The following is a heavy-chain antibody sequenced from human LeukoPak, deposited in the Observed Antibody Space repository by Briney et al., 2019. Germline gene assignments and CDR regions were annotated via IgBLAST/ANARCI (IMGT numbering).Heavy chain of an antibody. CDR1: GFTFSFYA. D-gene: IGHD6-19*01. CDR2: ISSSGDST. Sequence: PGGSLRLSCAASGFTFSFYAMSWVRQAPGKGLEWVSAISSSGDSTYYTDSARGRFTISRDNSNNTLFLQMNSLRADDTAVYYCAGPYSSGWRLDYWGQGTLVTVSS. CDR3: AGPYSSGWRLDY. V-gene: IGHV3-23*01. J-gene: IGHJ4*02.